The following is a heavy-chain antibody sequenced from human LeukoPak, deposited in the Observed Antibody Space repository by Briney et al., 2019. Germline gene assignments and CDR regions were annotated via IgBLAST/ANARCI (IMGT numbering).Heavy chain of an antibody. CDR3: VRVGYSYGYGDWNHFDY. J-gene: IGHJ4*02. Sequence: PGGSLRLSCAASGFTVSSNYMSWVRQAPGKGLEWVSIYSGGSTYYADSVKGRFTISRDNSRNTLYLQMNSLRAEDTAVYFCVRVGYSYGYGDWNHFDYWGQGTLVTVSS. V-gene: IGHV3-66*02. CDR1: GFTVSSNY. D-gene: IGHD5-18*01. CDR2: YSGGST.